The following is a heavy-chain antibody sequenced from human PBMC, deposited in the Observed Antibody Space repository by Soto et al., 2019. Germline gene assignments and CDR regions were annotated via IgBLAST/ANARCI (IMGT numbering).Heavy chain of an antibody. D-gene: IGHD6-6*01. CDR2: FSSSGTTM. V-gene: IGHV3-11*01. Sequence: QVQLAESGGGLSEPGGYRRISCAAFGFPFSDYDWSGIRQSPGKGLEWVSFFSSSGTTMYFADSVKGRFTISRDNAKNSLYLQMNSLRAEDTAVYYCARMGPRAARPSYWGQGTLVTVSS. CDR3: ARMGPRAARPSY. CDR1: GFPFSDYD. J-gene: IGHJ4*02.